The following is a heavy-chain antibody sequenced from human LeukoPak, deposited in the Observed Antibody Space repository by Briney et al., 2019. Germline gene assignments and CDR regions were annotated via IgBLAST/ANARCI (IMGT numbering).Heavy chain of an antibody. Sequence: KPSETLSLTCAVYGGSFSGYYWSWIRQPPGKGLEWIGEINHSGSTNYNPSLKSRVTISVDTSKNQFSLKLSSVTAADMAVYYCARASSYYDILTGPLAVGYMDVWGKGTTVTVSS. CDR3: ARASSYYDILTGPLAVGYMDV. V-gene: IGHV4-34*01. D-gene: IGHD3-9*01. J-gene: IGHJ6*03. CDR1: GGSFSGYY. CDR2: INHSGST.